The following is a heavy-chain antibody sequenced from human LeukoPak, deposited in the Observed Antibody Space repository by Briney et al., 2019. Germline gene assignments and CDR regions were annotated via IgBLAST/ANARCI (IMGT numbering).Heavy chain of an antibody. CDR1: GYTFTSYD. CDR2: MNPNSGNA. CDR3: AIYCSSTSCRPANWFDP. J-gene: IGHJ5*02. V-gene: IGHV1-8*01. D-gene: IGHD2-2*01. Sequence: ASVKVSCKPSGYTFTSYDINWVRQATGQGLEWMGWMNPNSGNAGYAQKFQGRVTMTRNTSISTAYMELSSLRSEDTAVYYCAIYCSSTSCRPANWFDPWGQGTLVTVSS.